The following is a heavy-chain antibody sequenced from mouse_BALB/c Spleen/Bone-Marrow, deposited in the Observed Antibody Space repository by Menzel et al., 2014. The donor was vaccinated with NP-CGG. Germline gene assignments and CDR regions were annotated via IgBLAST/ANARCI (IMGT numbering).Heavy chain of an antibody. CDR1: GNTFTSYD. CDR3: VRSRLRDWYFDV. CDR2: IFPGDSTT. D-gene: IGHD1-2*01. Sequence: VKVVESGVELVKPGASVKLSCKASGNTFTSYDINWVRQRPEQGLEWIGWIFPGDSTTKYNEKFKGKATLSTDKSSSTVHMQLSRLTSEDSAVHFCVRSRLRDWYFDVWGAGTTVTISS. V-gene: IGHV1S56*01. J-gene: IGHJ1*01.